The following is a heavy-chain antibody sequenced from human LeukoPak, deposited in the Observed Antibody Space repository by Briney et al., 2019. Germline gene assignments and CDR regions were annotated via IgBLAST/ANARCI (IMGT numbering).Heavy chain of an antibody. CDR2: IRYDGANK. CDR1: GFTFSNYG. J-gene: IGHJ4*02. D-gene: IGHD3-22*01. V-gene: IGHV3-30*02. Sequence: GGSLRLSCAASGFTFSNYGMHWARRGPGKGLEWVIFIRYDGANKYYADSVKGRFTMSRENSKNMLYLQMNSLRAEDTAVYYCARGGASSYYDSSGYSDYWGQGTLVTVSS. CDR3: ARGGASSYYDSSGYSDY.